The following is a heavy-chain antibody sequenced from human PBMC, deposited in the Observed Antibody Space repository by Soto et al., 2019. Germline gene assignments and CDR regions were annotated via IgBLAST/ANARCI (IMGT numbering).Heavy chain of an antibody. CDR3: ARDTGYCSSTSCNGADWFDP. V-gene: IGHV3-11*06. Sequence: QVQLVESGGGLVKPGGSLRLSCAASGFTFSDYYMSWIRQAPGKGLEWVSYISSSSSYTNYADSVKGRFTISRDNAKNSLYLQMNSLRAEDTAVYYCARDTGYCSSTSCNGADWFDPWGQGTLVTVSS. D-gene: IGHD2-2*01. CDR2: ISSSSSYT. CDR1: GFTFSDYY. J-gene: IGHJ5*02.